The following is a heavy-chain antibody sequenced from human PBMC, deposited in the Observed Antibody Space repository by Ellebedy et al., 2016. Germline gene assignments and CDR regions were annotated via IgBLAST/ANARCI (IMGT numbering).Heavy chain of an antibody. D-gene: IGHD1-26*01. J-gene: IGHJ5*02. V-gene: IGHV3-30-3*01. CDR2: ISYDGSNK. Sequence: GGSLRLSCAASGFTFSSYAMHWVRQAPGKGLEWVAVISYDGSNKYYADSVKGRFTISRDNSKNTLYLQMNSLRAEDTAVYYCARVGRDSIWFDPWGQGTLATVSS. CDR3: ARVGRDSIWFDP. CDR1: GFTFSSYA.